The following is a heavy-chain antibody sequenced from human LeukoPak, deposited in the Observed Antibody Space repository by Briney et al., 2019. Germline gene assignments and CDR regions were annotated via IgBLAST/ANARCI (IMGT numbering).Heavy chain of an antibody. J-gene: IGHJ5*02. CDR1: GGSISSSSYY. CDR3: ARHFRRLWFDP. V-gene: IGHV4-39*01. CDR2: IYYSGST. Sequence: SETLSLTCTVSGGSISSSSYYWGWIRQPPGKGLEWIGSIYYSGSTYYNPSLKSRATISVDTSKNHFAPKLSSVTDAGTAVYYCARHFRRLWFDPWGQGTLVTVSS.